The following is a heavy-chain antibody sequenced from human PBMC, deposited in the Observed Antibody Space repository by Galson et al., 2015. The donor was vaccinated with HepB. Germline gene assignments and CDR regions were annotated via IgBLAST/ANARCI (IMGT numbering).Heavy chain of an antibody. CDR2: IGSKADSYAT. CDR1: GFTFSGSA. Sequence: SLRLSCAPSGFTFSGSAIHWVRKASGRGLEWVGRIGSKADSYATAYTASVKGRFTISRDDSRNTAYLQMNRLKTEDTAVYYCIRMGNIAGYSSSWGQGTLVTVSS. CDR3: IRMGNIAGYSSS. D-gene: IGHD6-13*01. J-gene: IGHJ4*02. V-gene: IGHV3-73*01.